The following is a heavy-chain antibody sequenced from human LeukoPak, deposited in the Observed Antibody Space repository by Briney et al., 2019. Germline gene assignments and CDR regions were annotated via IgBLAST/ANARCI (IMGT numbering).Heavy chain of an antibody. CDR2: IRSKGKRYAT. Sequence: GSLRLSRGAGGVPFSDSGINWVRPAFGEGVGWVCRIRSKGKRYATAYAASVKGRFTISRDDSKDTAYLQMNSLKTEDTAVYYCTRHGELGFCTGGSCYPGDYWGQGTLVTVSS. D-gene: IGHD2-15*01. V-gene: IGHV3-73*01. J-gene: IGHJ4*02. CDR3: TRHGELGFCTGGSCYPGDY. CDR1: GVPFSDSG.